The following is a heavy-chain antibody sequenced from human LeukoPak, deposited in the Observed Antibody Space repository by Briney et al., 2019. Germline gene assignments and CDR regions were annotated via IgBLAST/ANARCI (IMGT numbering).Heavy chain of an antibody. Sequence: PGGSLRLSCEASGFTFSSYAMHWVRQAPGKGLEWVAIISHDGSNKYYADSVKGRFTISRDNSKNTLYLQMNSLGAEDTAVYYCARILSSAWGELGYWGQGTLVTVSS. J-gene: IGHJ4*02. V-gene: IGHV3-30-3*01. CDR2: ISHDGSNK. D-gene: IGHD6-19*01. CDR3: ARILSSAWGELGY. CDR1: GFTFSSYA.